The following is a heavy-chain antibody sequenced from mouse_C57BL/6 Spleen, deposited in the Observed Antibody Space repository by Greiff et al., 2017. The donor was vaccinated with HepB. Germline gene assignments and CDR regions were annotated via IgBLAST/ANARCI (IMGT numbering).Heavy chain of an antibody. Sequence: VQLVESGAELARPGASVKMSCKASGYTFTSYTMHWVKQRPGQGLEWIGYINPSSGYTKYNQKFKDKATLTADKSSSTAYMQLSSLTSEDSAVYYCAKDVYYSNSDWYFDVWGTGTTVTVSS. CDR3: AKDVYYSNSDWYFDV. CDR2: INPSSGYT. CDR1: GYTFTSYT. V-gene: IGHV1-4*01. J-gene: IGHJ1*03. D-gene: IGHD2-5*01.